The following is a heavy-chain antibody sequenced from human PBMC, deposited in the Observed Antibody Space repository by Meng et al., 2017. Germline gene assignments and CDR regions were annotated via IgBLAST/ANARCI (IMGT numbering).Heavy chain of an antibody. Sequence: ESLKISCTVSGGSISSYYWSWIRQPPGKGLEWIGYIYYSGSTNYNPSLKSRVTISVDTSKNQFSLKLSSVTAADTAVYYCARDGHVGYFDYWGQGTRVTVSS. V-gene: IGHV4-59*01. CDR2: IYYSGST. CDR3: ARDGHVGYFDY. CDR1: GGSISSYY. J-gene: IGHJ4*02.